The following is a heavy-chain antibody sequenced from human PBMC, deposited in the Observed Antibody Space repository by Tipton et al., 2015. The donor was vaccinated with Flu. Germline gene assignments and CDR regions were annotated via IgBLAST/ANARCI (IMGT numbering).Heavy chain of an antibody. D-gene: IGHD5-18*01. J-gene: IGHJ4*02. CDR3: TRVVDKAMDLFDY. CDR1: GFTFSSSS. CDR2: ISGKANNFAT. Sequence: GSLRLSCAASGFTFSSSSMHWVRQASGKGLEWVGRISGKANNFATEYPASLKGRFTISRDDSKNTAYLQMISLNTEDTAVYYCTRVVDKAMDLFDYWGQGTLVTVSS. V-gene: IGHV3-73*01.